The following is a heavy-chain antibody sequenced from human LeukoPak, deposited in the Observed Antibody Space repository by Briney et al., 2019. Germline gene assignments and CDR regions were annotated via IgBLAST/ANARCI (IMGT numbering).Heavy chain of an antibody. D-gene: IGHD6-19*01. CDR2: IYYSGST. CDR3: ARERLEARAFDI. Sequence: SETLSLTCTVSGGSISSYYWSWIRQPPGKGLEWIGYIYYSGSTNYNPSLKSRVTISVDTSKNQFSLKLSSVTAADTAVYYCARERLEARAFDIWGQGTMVTVSS. J-gene: IGHJ3*02. V-gene: IGHV4-59*12. CDR1: GGSISSYY.